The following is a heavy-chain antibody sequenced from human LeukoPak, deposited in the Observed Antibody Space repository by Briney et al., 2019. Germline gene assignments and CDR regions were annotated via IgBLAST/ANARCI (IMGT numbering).Heavy chain of an antibody. Sequence: GGSLRLSCAASGFTFSSYAMSWVRQTPGMGLEWVSAISGSGGSTYYADSVKGLFTISRDNSKNTLYLQMNSLRAEDTAVYYCEKPRGVGANWFDPWGQGTLVTVSS. CDR1: GFTFSSYA. V-gene: IGHV3-23*01. D-gene: IGHD1-26*01. J-gene: IGHJ5*02. CDR2: ISGSGGST. CDR3: EKPRGVGANWFDP.